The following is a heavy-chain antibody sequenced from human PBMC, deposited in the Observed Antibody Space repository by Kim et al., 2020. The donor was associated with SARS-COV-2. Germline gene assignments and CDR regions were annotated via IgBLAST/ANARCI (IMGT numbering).Heavy chain of an antibody. D-gene: IGHD6-6*01. Sequence: SETLSLTCSVSGGSISSYYWSWIRQPPGKGLEWIGYIFYSGSTNYNPSLESRVTISVDTSKNQFSLNLSSVTAADTAVYYCARSRGQYSSSSNFDYWGQGILVTVSS. CDR1: GGSISSYY. CDR3: ARSRGQYSSSSNFDY. CDR2: IFYSGST. V-gene: IGHV4-59*13. J-gene: IGHJ4*02.